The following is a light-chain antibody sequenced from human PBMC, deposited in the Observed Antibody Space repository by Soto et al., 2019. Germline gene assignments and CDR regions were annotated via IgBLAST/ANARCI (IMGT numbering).Light chain of an antibody. J-gene: IGLJ1*01. CDR1: SSDVGGYHY. V-gene: IGLV2-8*01. CDR3: SSYAGSNNYV. Sequence: QSALTQPPSAYGSPGQSVTISCTGTSSDVGGYHYVSWYQQHPGKAPKLMIYEVSKRPSGVPDRFSGSKSGNTASLTVSGLQAEDEADYYCSSYAGSNNYVFGTGTKLTVL. CDR2: EVS.